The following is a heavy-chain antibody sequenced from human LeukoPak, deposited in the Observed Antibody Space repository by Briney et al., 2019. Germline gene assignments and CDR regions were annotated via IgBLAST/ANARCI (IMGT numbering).Heavy chain of an antibody. CDR2: IYYSGST. V-gene: IGHV4-59*12. CDR1: GGSISSYY. D-gene: IGHD3-22*01. J-gene: IGHJ5*02. Sequence: PSETLSLTCTVSGGSISSYYWSWIRQPPGKGLEWIGYIYYSGSTNYNPSLKSRVTISVDTSKNQFSLKLSSVTAADTAVYYCATQRLYSSGYYHWGQGTLVTVSS. CDR3: ATQRLYSSGYYH.